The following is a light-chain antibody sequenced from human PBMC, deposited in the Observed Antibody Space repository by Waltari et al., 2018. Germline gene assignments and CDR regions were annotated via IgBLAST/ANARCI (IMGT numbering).Light chain of an antibody. CDR1: NIGSKN. Sequence: VSVALGQTARITCGGNNIGSKNVHWYQQKPGQAPVLVIYRDSNRPSGIPERFSGSNSGNTATLTISRAQAGDEADYYCQVWDSSTVVFGGGTKLTVL. CDR2: RDS. V-gene: IGLV3-9*01. J-gene: IGLJ2*01. CDR3: QVWDSSTVV.